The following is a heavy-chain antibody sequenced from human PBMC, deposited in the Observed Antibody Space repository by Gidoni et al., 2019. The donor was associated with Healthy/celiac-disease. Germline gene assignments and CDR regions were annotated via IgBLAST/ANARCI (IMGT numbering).Heavy chain of an antibody. Sequence: EVQLVESGGGLVQPGGSLRLSCAASGFTVSSNYMSWVRQAPGKGLEWVSVIYSGGSTYYADSVKGRFTISRDNSKNTLYLQMNSLRAEDTAVYYCARERGREWELFDAFDIWGQGTMVTVSS. D-gene: IGHD1-26*01. CDR2: IYSGGST. V-gene: IGHV3-66*01. J-gene: IGHJ3*02. CDR3: ARERGREWELFDAFDI. CDR1: GFTVSSNY.